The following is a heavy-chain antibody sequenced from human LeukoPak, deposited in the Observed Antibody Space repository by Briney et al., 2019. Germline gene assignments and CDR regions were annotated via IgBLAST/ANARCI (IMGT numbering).Heavy chain of an antibody. CDR1: GFTFSSYW. J-gene: IGHJ4*02. Sequence: GGSLRLSCAASGFTFSSYWMHWVRQAPGEGLEWVSAISGSGGSTYYADSVKGRFTISRDNSKSTLYLQMNSLRAEDTAVYYCANRVAAAGHGFDYWGQGSLVTVSS. D-gene: IGHD6-13*01. V-gene: IGHV3-23*01. CDR2: ISGSGGST. CDR3: ANRVAAAGHGFDY.